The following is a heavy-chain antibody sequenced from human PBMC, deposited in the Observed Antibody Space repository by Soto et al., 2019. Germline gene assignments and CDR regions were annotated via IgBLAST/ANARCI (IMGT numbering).Heavy chain of an antibody. CDR1: GASVSTGAYY. J-gene: IGHJ5*02. V-gene: IGHV4-31*03. CDR2: IYESGYT. CDR3: VRALRHTAMVYPWFDP. Sequence: SETLSLTCTVSGASVSTGAYYWGWVRQRPGKGLEWVGYIYESGYTYYNTSLKSRLTISLDRSNNQFSLGLTSVTAADTAVYYCVRALRHTAMVYPWFDPRGQGTLVTVSS. D-gene: IGHD5-18*01.